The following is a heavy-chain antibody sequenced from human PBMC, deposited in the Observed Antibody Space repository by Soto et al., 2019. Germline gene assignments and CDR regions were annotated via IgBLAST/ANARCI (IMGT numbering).Heavy chain of an antibody. J-gene: IGHJ5*02. Sequence: SETLSLTCTVSGGSISSGDYYWSWIRQHPGRGLEWIGTIYFSGTTYYNPSLKSRVTISVDTSKSQFSLKLSSVTAADTAVYYCARRDRSGFSYWLDTWGQGTLVTVSS. V-gene: IGHV4-31*03. D-gene: IGHD3-22*01. CDR3: ARRDRSGFSYWLDT. CDR1: GGSISSGDYY. CDR2: IYFSGTT.